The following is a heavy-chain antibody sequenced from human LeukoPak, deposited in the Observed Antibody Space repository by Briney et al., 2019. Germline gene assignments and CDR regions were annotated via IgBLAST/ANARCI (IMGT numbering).Heavy chain of an antibody. Sequence: PSETLSLTCTVSGGSISSYYWSWLRQPAGKGLEWVGRIYTSGSTNYNPSLKSRVTMSVDTSKNQFSLNLRSVTAADTAVYYCARGGMIVVSKGMFDYWGQGTLVTVSS. CDR2: IYTSGST. CDR1: GGSISSYY. V-gene: IGHV4-4*07. J-gene: IGHJ4*02. CDR3: ARGGMIVVSKGMFDY. D-gene: IGHD3-22*01.